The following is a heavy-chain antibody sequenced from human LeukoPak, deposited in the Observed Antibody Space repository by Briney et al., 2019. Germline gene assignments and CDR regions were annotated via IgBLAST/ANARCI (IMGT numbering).Heavy chain of an antibody. J-gene: IGHJ6*02. CDR3: ASDSERLGDIYGMDV. CDR2: INPNSGGT. CDR1: GYTFTGYY. D-gene: IGHD3-16*01. V-gene: IGHV1-2*02. Sequence: ASVKVSCKASGYTFTGYYMHWVRQAPGQGREGMGWINPNSGGTNYAQKFQGRGTMTRDTSISTAYMELSRLRSDDTAVYYCASDSERLGDIYGMDVWGQGTTVTVSS.